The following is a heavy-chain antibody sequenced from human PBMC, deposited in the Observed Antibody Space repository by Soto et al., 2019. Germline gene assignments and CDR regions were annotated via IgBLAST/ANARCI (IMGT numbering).Heavy chain of an antibody. CDR2: ISAYNGNT. D-gene: IGHD2-2*01. V-gene: IGHV1-18*04. Sequence: GASVKVSCKDSGYTFTSYGISWVRQAPGQGLEWMGWISAYNGNTNYEQKPQGRVTMTTDTSTSTAYMELRSLRSGDTAVDYDATVSPDCSRSSCPAGYAYYYYGMDVWGQGTTVTVSS. J-gene: IGHJ6*02. CDR1: GYTFTSYG. CDR3: ATVSPDCSRSSCPAGYAYYYYGMDV.